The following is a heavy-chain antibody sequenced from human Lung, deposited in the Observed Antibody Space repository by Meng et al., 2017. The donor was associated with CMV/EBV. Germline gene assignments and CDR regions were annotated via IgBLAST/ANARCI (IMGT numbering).Heavy chain of an antibody. V-gene: IGHV1-46*01. CDR3: ATYGSGRIFDY. Sequence: ASVKVSCKASGYTFTSYYMHWVRQAPGQGLEWMGIINPSGGSTSYAQKFQGRVTMTRDTSTSTVYTELSSLRSEDTAVYYCATYGSGRIFDYWGQGTLVTVSS. CDR2: INPSGGST. D-gene: IGHD3-10*01. CDR1: GYTFTSYY. J-gene: IGHJ4*02.